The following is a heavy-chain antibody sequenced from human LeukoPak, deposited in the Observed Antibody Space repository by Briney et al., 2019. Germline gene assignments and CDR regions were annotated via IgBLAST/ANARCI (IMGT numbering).Heavy chain of an antibody. CDR2: IYYSGST. J-gene: IGHJ4*02. CDR3: ASIRYDSSGYYYVSSY. Sequence: SETLSLTCAVSGYSISSGYYWGWIRQPPGKGLEWIGSIYYSGSTYYNPSLKSRVTISVDTSKNQFSLKLSSVTAADTAVYYCASIRYDSSGYYYVSSYWGQGTLVTVSS. V-gene: IGHV4-38-2*01. D-gene: IGHD3-22*01. CDR1: GYSISSGYY.